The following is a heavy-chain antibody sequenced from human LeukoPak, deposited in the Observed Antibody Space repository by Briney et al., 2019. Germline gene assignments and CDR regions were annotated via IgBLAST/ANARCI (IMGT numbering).Heavy chain of an antibody. CDR3: ARDWVTTSYNWFDP. V-gene: IGHV3-7*01. J-gene: IGHJ5*02. CDR1: GFTFSSYW. CDR2: IKQDGSEK. Sequence: PGGSLRLSCAASGFTFSSYWMSWVRQAPGKGLEWVANIKQDGSEKYYVDSVKGRFTISRDNAKNSLYLQMNSLRAEDTAVYYCARDWVTTSYNWFDPWGQGTLVTVSP. D-gene: IGHD4-17*01.